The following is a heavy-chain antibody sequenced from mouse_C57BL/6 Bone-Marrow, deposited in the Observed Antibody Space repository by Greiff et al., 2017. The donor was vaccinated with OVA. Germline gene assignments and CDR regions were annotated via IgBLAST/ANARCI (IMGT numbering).Heavy chain of an antibody. CDR2: LYPGDGET. CDR1: GYAFRSSL. D-gene: IGHD1-1*01. CDR3: ARRILLRYWYCDV. J-gene: IGHJ1*03. Sequence: QVQLKQSGPELVKPGASVTISCKASGYAFRSSLMNWVKQRPGTGLAWIGRLYPGDGETNYNGKFKGKATLTADKSSSTAYMQLSSLTAEDSAVYFCARRILLRYWYCDVWGTGTTVTVSS. V-gene: IGHV1-82*01.